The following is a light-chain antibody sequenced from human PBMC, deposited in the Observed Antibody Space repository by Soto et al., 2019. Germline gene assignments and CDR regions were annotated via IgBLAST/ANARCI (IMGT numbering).Light chain of an antibody. Sequence: QSVLTQPLSVSWSPGHSVTISCTGSSSDVGAYNFASWYQQHPGAAPKLLIHDVNKRPPGVPDRFSASKSGNTASLTISGLQAEDEADYYCCSYAGEYKYVFGSGTKVTVL. CDR1: SSDVGAYNF. CDR3: CSYAGEYKYV. CDR2: DVN. V-gene: IGLV2-11*01. J-gene: IGLJ1*01.